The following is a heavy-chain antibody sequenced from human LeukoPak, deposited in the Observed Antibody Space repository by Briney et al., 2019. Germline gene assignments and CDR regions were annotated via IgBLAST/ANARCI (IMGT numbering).Heavy chain of an antibody. V-gene: IGHV1-18*01. J-gene: IGHJ5*02. D-gene: IGHD2-2*01. Sequence: ASVKVSCKASGYXFTNYGITWVRQAPGQGREWIGWISPYSDNRDYAQNLQDRVTLTTDTSTNTAYMELRSLRSDDTAVYYCAREESSTWGPWGQGTLVSVSS. CDR1: GYXFTNYG. CDR2: ISPYSDNR. CDR3: AREESSTWGP.